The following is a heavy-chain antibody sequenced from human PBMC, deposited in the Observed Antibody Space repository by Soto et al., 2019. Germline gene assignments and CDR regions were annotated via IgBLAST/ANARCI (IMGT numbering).Heavy chain of an antibody. D-gene: IGHD5-12*01. V-gene: IGHV4-61*01. CDR2: IYSSGCT. CDR3: ARDGDGYNN. Sequence: SETLSLTCSVSGGSVTSGSYYWSWLRQPPGKGLEWIGYIYSSGCTSYNPSLKSRVTISVDTSKNQFSLKLTSVTAADTAVYYCARDGDGYNNWGQGTLVTVSS. CDR1: GGSVTSGSYY. J-gene: IGHJ4*02.